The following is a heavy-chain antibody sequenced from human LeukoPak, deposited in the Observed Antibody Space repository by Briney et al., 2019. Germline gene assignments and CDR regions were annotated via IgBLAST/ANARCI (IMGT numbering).Heavy chain of an antibody. CDR2: IYHSGNT. J-gene: IGHJ4*02. Sequence: PSETLSLTCTVSGDSITSDHYWTWIRQPPGKGLEWIAYIYHSGNTYYNPSLRSRVTMSVDPSKNQFSLKLTSVTVADTATYYCVRQGTNSGYYLLDYWGQGHPVIVSS. CDR3: VRQGTNSGYYLLDY. D-gene: IGHD3-22*01. V-gene: IGHV4-38-2*02. CDR1: GDSITSDHY.